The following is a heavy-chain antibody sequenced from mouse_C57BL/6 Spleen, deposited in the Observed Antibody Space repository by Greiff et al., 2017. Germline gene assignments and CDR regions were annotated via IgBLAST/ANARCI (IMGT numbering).Heavy chain of an antibody. D-gene: IGHD1-1*02. CDR2: ISGGGGNT. CDR1: GFTFSSYT. V-gene: IGHV5-9*01. CDR3: TRHGGKAWAMDD. Sequence: EVKLVESGGGLVKPGGSLKLSCAASGFTFSSYTMSWVRQTPEKRLEWVATISGGGGNTYYPDSVKGRFTISRDNAKNTLYLQMSSLRSEATALYYCTRHGGKAWAMDDWGQGTSVTVSS. J-gene: IGHJ4*01.